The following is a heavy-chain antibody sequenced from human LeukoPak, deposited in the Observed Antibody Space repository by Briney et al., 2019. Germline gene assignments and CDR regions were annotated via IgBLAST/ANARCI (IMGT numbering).Heavy chain of an antibody. V-gene: IGHV1-69*13. D-gene: IGHD2-15*01. Sequence: SVKVSCKASGGTFSSYAISWVRQAPGQGLEWMGRIIPIFGTANYAQKCQGRVTITADASTSTAYMELSSLRSEDTAVYYCASKLGYCSGGSCLQDNDYYYGMDVWGQGTTVTVSS. CDR2: IIPIFGTA. CDR3: ASKLGYCSGGSCLQDNDYYYGMDV. J-gene: IGHJ6*02. CDR1: GGTFSSYA.